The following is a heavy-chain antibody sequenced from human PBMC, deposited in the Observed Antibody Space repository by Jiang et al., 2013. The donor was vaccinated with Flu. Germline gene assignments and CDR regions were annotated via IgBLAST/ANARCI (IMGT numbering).Heavy chain of an antibody. J-gene: IGHJ3*02. CDR1: GGSISSSNW. Sequence: TCAVSGGSISSSNWWSWVRQPPGKGLEWIGEIYHSGSTNYNPSLKSRVTISVDKSKNQFSLKLSSVTAADTAVYYCARGPYRLGDYYGSGSYYAFDIWGQGTMVTVSS. D-gene: IGHD3-10*01. V-gene: IGHV4-4*02. CDR2: IYHSGST. CDR3: ARGPYRLGDYYGSGSYYAFDI.